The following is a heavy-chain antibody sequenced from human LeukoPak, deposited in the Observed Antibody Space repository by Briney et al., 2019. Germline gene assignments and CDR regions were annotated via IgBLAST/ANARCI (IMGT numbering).Heavy chain of an antibody. CDR2: INPSGGST. J-gene: IGHJ6*02. D-gene: IGHD1-14*01. CDR3: ARGRGSIKDGMDV. CDR1: GYTFTSCY. Sequence: ASVKVSCKASGYTFTSCYKHWVRQAPGQGLEWMGIINPSGGSTSYAQKFQGRVTMTRDASTSTVYMELSSLRSEDTAVYYCARGRGSIKDGMDVWGQGTTVTVSS. V-gene: IGHV1-46*01.